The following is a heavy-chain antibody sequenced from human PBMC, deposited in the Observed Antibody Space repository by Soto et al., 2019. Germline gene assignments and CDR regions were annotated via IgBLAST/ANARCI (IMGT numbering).Heavy chain of an antibody. CDR1: GGSISSYY. Sequence: PSETLSLTCTVSGGSISSYYWSWIRQPPGKGLEWIGYIYYSGSTNYNPSLKSRVTISVDTSKNQFSLKLSSVTAADTAVYYCARGFEQWHKKYFDYWGQGTLVTVSS. CDR2: IYYSGST. D-gene: IGHD6-19*01. V-gene: IGHV4-59*01. CDR3: ARGFEQWHKKYFDY. J-gene: IGHJ4*02.